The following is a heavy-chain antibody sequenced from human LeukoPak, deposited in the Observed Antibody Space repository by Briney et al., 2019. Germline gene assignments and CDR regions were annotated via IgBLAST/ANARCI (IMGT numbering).Heavy chain of an antibody. CDR3: ARVPADH. Sequence: GGSLRLSCAASGFTLSTYSMNWVRQAPGKGLEWVSSISGNSNYIYYADSLKGRFTISRDNAKNSLYLQMNSLRAEDTAVYYCARVPADHWGQGTLVTVSS. J-gene: IGHJ4*02. CDR1: GFTLSTYS. CDR2: ISGNSNYI. V-gene: IGHV3-21*01.